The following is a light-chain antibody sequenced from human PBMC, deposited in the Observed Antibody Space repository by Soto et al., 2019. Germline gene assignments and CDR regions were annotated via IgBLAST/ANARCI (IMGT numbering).Light chain of an antibody. CDR2: KAS. CDR1: QSMTSW. V-gene: IGKV1-5*03. Sequence: DIQMTQSPSTLSASVGDRVTITCRASQSMTSWLAWYQQKPGKAPKLLIYKASSLESGVPSRFSGSGSGTEFNLTISRLQPDGFATYYCQQDNSYPFPFGPGTKVDIK. J-gene: IGKJ3*01. CDR3: QQDNSYPFP.